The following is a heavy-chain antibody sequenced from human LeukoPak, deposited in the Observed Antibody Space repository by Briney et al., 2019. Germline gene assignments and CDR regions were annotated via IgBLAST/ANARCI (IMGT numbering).Heavy chain of an antibody. CDR3: AKSSEGRYYYDSSGYYSPFDY. V-gene: IGHV3-30-3*02. J-gene: IGHJ4*02. Sequence: PGRSLRLSCAASGFTFSSYAMHWVRQAPGKGLEWVAVISYDGSNKYYADSVKGRFTISRDNSKNTLYLQMNSLRAEDTAVYYCAKSSEGRYYYDSSGYYSPFDYWGQGTLVTVSS. D-gene: IGHD3-22*01. CDR2: ISYDGSNK. CDR1: GFTFSSYA.